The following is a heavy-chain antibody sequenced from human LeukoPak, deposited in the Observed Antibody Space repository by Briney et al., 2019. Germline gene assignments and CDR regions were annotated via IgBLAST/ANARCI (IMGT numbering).Heavy chain of an antibody. CDR3: AREAYYYDSSGYFPRGWFDP. V-gene: IGHV1-46*01. D-gene: IGHD3-22*01. Sequence: GASVKVSCKASGYTFTSYYMHWVRQAPGQGLEWMGVINPSGGSTSYAQKFQGRVTRTRDMSTSTVYMELRSLRSQDTAVYYCAREAYYYDSSGYFPRGWFDPWGQGTLVTVSS. J-gene: IGHJ5*02. CDR2: INPSGGST. CDR1: GYTFTSYY.